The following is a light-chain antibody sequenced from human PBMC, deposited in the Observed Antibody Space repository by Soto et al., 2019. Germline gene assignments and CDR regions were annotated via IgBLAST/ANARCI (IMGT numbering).Light chain of an antibody. CDR1: ERIYSAY. CDR2: GTS. V-gene: IGKV3-20*01. CDR3: QQYGNPPIT. Sequence: VLTQSPGTLSLSRGEGATLSCRASERIYSAYLGWYQQKPGQAPRLLIYGTSSRATGIPDRFSGSGSGTDFTLTISRLEPEDFAVYYCQQYGNPPITFGQGTRLEIK. J-gene: IGKJ5*01.